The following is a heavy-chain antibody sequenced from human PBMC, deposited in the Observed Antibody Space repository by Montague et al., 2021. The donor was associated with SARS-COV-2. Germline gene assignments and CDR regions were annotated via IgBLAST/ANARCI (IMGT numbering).Heavy chain of an antibody. CDR2: ISYDGSNK. V-gene: IGHV3-30-3*01. J-gene: IGHJ4*02. CDR3: ARDGSWYYDSSGYYYRPHLGGGASYFDY. CDR1: GFTFSSYA. Sequence: SLRLSCAASGFTFSSYAMHWVRQAPGKGLEWVAVISYDGSNKYYXDSXKGRFTISRDNSKNTLYLQMNSLRAEDTAVYYCARDGSWYYDSSGYYYRPHLGGGASYFDYWGQGTLVTVSS. D-gene: IGHD3-22*01.